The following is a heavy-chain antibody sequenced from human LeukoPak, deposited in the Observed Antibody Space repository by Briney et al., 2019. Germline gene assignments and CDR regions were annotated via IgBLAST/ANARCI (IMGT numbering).Heavy chain of an antibody. V-gene: IGHV3-20*04. CDR3: ARDYHDILTGYGLDP. CDR2: INWSGGST. Sequence: PGGSLRLSCAASGFTFDDFGMNWVRQAPGKGLEWVAGINWSGGSTAYADSVKGRFTISRDNAKNSLYLQMNSLRAEDTAFYYCARDYHDILTGYGLDPWGQGTLVTVSS. J-gene: IGHJ5*02. D-gene: IGHD3-9*01. CDR1: GFTFDDFG.